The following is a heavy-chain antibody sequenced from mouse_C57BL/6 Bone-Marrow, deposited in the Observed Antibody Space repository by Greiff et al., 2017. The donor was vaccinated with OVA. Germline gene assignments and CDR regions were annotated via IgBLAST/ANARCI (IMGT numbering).Heavy chain of an antibody. CDR2: INPSTGGT. V-gene: IGHV1-42*01. D-gene: IGHD2-12*01. CDR1: GYSFPGYY. CDR3: ARNDFFFDD. J-gene: IGHJ2*01. Sequence: VQLQQSGPELVKPGASVKISCKASGYSFPGYYMNWVKQSPEKSLEWIGEINPSTGGTTYNQKFKAKATLTVDKSSSTAYMQLKSLTSEESAVDYCARNDFFFDDWGQGTTLTVSS.